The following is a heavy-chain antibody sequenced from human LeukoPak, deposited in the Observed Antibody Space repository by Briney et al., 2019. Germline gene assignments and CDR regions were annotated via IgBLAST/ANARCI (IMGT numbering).Heavy chain of an antibody. D-gene: IGHD2-2*01. CDR1: GGSISSYY. V-gene: IGHV4-59*08. Sequence: SETLSLTCSVSGGSISSYYWSWIRQPPGKGLEWVGYIYYSGRTDYNPSLKSRVAISEDTYKNRFSMILSSVTAADTAVYFCARTFSTSYPDAFDIWGQGTMVTVSS. CDR3: ARTFSTSYPDAFDI. J-gene: IGHJ3*02. CDR2: IYYSGRT.